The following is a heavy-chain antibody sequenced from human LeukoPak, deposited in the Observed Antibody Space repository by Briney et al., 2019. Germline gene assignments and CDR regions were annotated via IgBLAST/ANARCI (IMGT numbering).Heavy chain of an antibody. Sequence: GASVKVSCKASGYTFTGYYMHWVRQAPGQGLEWMGWINPNSGGTNYAQKFQGRVTMTRDTSISTAYMELSRLRSDDMAVYYCARDRGVLLWFGELYKHYYYYMDVWGKGTTVTISS. J-gene: IGHJ6*03. V-gene: IGHV1-2*02. CDR1: GYTFTGYY. D-gene: IGHD3-10*01. CDR3: ARDRGVLLWFGELYKHYYYYMDV. CDR2: INPNSGGT.